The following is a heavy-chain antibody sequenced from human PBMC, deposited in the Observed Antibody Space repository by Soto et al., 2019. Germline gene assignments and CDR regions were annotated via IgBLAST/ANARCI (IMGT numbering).Heavy chain of an antibody. Sequence: QVQLQESGPGLVKPSETLSLTCTVSGGSISSYYWSWIRQPPGKGLEWIGYIYYSGSTNYNPSLKSRVTISVDTSKNQFSLKLSSVTAADTAVYYCASEGPFTGSIDYWGQGTLVTVSS. V-gene: IGHV4-59*08. D-gene: IGHD3-16*01. CDR3: ASEGPFTGSIDY. CDR2: IYYSGST. J-gene: IGHJ4*02. CDR1: GGSISSYY.